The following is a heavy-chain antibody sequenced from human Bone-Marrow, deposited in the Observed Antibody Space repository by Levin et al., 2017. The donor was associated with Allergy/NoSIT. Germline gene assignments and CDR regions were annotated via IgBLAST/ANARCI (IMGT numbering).Heavy chain of an antibody. CDR3: ARVIKAVGEYYYGMDV. Sequence: GESLKISCAASGFTFSNYAMHWVRQAPGKGLAWVAVISYDGSNKYYIDSVKGRFTISRDTSKNTLYLQMNSLRAEDTAVYYCARVIKAVGEYYYGMDVWGQGTTVTVSS. CDR1: GFTFSNYA. CDR2: ISYDGSNK. D-gene: IGHD6-19*01. J-gene: IGHJ6*02. V-gene: IGHV3-30*03.